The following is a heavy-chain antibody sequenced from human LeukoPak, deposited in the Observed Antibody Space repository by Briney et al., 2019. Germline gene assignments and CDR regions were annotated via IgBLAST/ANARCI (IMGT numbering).Heavy chain of an antibody. Sequence: GASVKVSCKASGYTFTSYDINWVRQATGQGLEWMGWMNPNSGNTGYAQKFQGRVTITRNTSISTAYMELSSLRSEDTAVYYCARVRLERTDYYYCMDVWGKGTTVTVSS. D-gene: IGHD1-1*01. CDR2: MNPNSGNT. J-gene: IGHJ6*03. V-gene: IGHV1-8*03. CDR1: GYTFTSYD. CDR3: ARVRLERTDYYYCMDV.